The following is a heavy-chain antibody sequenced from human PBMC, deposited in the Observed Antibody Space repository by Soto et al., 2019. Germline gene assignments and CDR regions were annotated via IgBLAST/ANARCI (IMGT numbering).Heavy chain of an antibody. Sequence: EVQLVESGGGLVQPGGSLRLSCAASGFTFNSYYMTWVRQAPGKGLEWVANIRQDGSDKYYVGSVKGRFTISRDNAKKSLYLQMNGLRAEDTAVYYCAGERGGPTTSAFDIWGQGTMVTVSS. CDR3: AGERGGPTTSAFDI. CDR2: IRQDGSDK. J-gene: IGHJ3*02. CDR1: GFTFNSYY. V-gene: IGHV3-7*04. D-gene: IGHD1-26*01.